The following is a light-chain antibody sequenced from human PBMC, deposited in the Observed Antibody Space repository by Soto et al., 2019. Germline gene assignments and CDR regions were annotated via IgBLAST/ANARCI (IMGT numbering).Light chain of an antibody. V-gene: IGLV2-14*01. CDR1: SSDVGASNY. J-gene: IGLJ1*01. CDR3: NSYTSSNTYV. Sequence: QSVLTQPASVSGSPGQSITISCTGTSSDVGASNYVSWYQQHPGKAPKLMIYEVSNRPSGVSNRFSGSKSGNTASLTISGLQAEDEADYYCNSYTSSNTYVFGSGTKVTVL. CDR2: EVS.